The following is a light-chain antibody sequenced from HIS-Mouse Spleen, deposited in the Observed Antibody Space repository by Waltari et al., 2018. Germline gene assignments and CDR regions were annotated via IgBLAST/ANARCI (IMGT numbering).Light chain of an antibody. CDR3: QQRSNCPWT. CDR1: QSVSSY. Sequence: EIVLTQSPATLSLSPGERATLSCRASQSVSSYLAWYQQKPGQAPRLLIYDASNRGTGIPARFSGSGSGTDFTLTISSLEPEDFAVYYCQQRSNCPWTFGQGTKVEIK. J-gene: IGKJ1*01. CDR2: DAS. V-gene: IGKV3-11*01.